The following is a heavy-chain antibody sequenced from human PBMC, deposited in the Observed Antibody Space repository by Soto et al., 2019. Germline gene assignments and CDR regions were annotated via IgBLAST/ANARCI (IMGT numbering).Heavy chain of an antibody. V-gene: IGHV1-69*10. CDR2: IIPIHGIT. J-gene: IGHJ4*02. CDR3: ARDGPPSDY. CDR1: GGTFSSYT. Sequence: SVKVSCKASGGTFSSYTISWVRQAPGQGLECMGWIIPIHGITNYAQKLQGRVTMTTDKSTSTAYMELRSLRSDDTAVYYCARDGPPSDYWGQGTLVTVSS.